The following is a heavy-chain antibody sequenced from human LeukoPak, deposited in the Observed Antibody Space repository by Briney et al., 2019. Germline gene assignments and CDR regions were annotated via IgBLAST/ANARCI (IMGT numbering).Heavy chain of an antibody. V-gene: IGHV3-64*01. CDR2: ISSNGGST. CDR3: AKDYGGNSWYFDY. D-gene: IGHD4-23*01. Sequence: PGGSLRLSCAASGFTFSSYAMHWVRQAPGKGLEYVSAISSNGGSTYYANSVKGRFTISRDNSKNTLYLQMGSLRAEDMAVYYRAKDYGGNSWYFDYWGQGTLVTVSS. J-gene: IGHJ4*02. CDR1: GFTFSSYA.